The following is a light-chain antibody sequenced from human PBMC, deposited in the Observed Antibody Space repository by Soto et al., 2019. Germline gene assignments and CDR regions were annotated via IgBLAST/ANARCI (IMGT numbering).Light chain of an antibody. CDR2: GAS. V-gene: IGKV3-15*01. Sequence: EIVMTQSPATLSVSPGERATLSCRASQSVSSNLAWYQQKPGQAPMLLIYGASTRATGISARFSGSGSGTEFTLTISSPQSEDFAVYYCQQYNNWPYTFGQGTTLEIK. CDR1: QSVSSN. CDR3: QQYNNWPYT. J-gene: IGKJ2*01.